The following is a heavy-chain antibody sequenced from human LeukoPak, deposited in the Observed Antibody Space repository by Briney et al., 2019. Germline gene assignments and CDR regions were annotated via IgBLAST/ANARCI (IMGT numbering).Heavy chain of an antibody. Sequence: TGGSLRLSCAASGFTFSSYAMSGVRQAPGKGLEGVSAVSGSGGTSYYADSVKGRFTISRENSKNTLHLQMNSLRAEDTAVYYCAKTTGNIAGAYFDYWGQGALVTVSS. CDR1: GFTFSSYA. V-gene: IGHV3-23*01. CDR3: AKTTGNIAGAYFDY. CDR2: VSGSGGTS. J-gene: IGHJ4*02. D-gene: IGHD1-26*01.